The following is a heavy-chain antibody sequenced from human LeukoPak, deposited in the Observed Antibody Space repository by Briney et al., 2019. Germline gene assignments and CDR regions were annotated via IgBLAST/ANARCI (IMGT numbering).Heavy chain of an antibody. CDR3: AKDNWYYCDSSGYYLDY. J-gene: IGHJ4*02. V-gene: IGHV3-30*18. CDR1: GFTFSSYG. CDR2: ISYDGSNK. Sequence: GGSLRLSCAASGFTFSSYGMHWVRQAPGKGLEWVAVISYDGSNKYYADSVKGRFTISRDNSKNTLYLQMNSLRAEDTAVYYCAKDNWYYCDSSGYYLDYWGQGTLVTVSS. D-gene: IGHD3-22*01.